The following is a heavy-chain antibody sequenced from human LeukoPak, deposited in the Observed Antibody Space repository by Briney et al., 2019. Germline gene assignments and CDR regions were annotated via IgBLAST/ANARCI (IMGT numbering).Heavy chain of an antibody. D-gene: IGHD3-22*01. Sequence: GGSLRLSCAASGFTFSSYWMYWVRQAPGKGLVWVSRINSDGSSASYADSAKGRFTISRDNAKNTLYLQMNSLRAEDTAVYYCARDFKSEYYDSSVFFDYWGQGTLVTVSS. CDR1: GFTFSSYW. V-gene: IGHV3-74*01. CDR2: INSDGSSA. J-gene: IGHJ4*02. CDR3: ARDFKSEYYDSSVFFDY.